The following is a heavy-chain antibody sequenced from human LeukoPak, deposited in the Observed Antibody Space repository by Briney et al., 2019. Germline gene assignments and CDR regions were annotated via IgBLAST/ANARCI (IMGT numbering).Heavy chain of an antibody. CDR2: IYYSGST. D-gene: IGHD5-24*01. Sequence: SETLSLTCTVSGGSISSYYWSWIRQPPGKGLEWIGYIYYSGSTNYNPSLKSRVTISVDTSKNQFSLKLSPVTAADTAVYYCARAGDGYNGDYFDYWGQGTLVTVSS. CDR1: GGSISSYY. CDR3: ARAGDGYNGDYFDY. V-gene: IGHV4-59*01. J-gene: IGHJ4*02.